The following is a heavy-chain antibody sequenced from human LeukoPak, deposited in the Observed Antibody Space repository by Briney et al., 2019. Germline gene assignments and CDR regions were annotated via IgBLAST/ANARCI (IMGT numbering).Heavy chain of an antibody. V-gene: IGHV4-34*01. J-gene: IGHJ4*02. CDR3: ARTRGSGLGQLVGGYYFDY. CDR1: GGSFSGYY. CDR2: INHSGST. D-gene: IGHD6-13*01. Sequence: SETLSLTCAVYGGSFSGYYWSWIRQPPGKGLEWIGAINHSGSTNYNPSLKSRVTISVDTSKNQFSLKLSSVTAADTAVYYCARTRGSGLGQLVGGYYFDYWGQGTLVTVSS.